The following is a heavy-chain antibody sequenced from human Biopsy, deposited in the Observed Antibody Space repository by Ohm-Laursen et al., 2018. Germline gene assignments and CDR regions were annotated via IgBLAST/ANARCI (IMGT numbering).Heavy chain of an antibody. V-gene: IGHV1-2*06. Sequence: ASVKVSCKASGYPFSNYYLFWVRQAPGQGLEWMGRINPNSGDTVFARNFQGRVTMTRDTAISTVYMDLRNLRPDDTAVYFCARADPPLFYYGSGSSNWFDPWGQGTLVTVSS. CDR2: INPNSGDT. CDR1: GYPFSNYY. J-gene: IGHJ5*02. D-gene: IGHD3-10*01. CDR3: ARADPPLFYYGSGSSNWFDP.